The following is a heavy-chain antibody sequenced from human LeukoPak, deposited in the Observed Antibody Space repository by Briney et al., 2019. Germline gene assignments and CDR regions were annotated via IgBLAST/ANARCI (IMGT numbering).Heavy chain of an antibody. V-gene: IGHV4-34*01. J-gene: IGHJ4*02. Sequence: SETLSLTCAVYGGSFSGYYWSWIRQPPGKGLEWIGEINHSGSTNYNPSLKSRVTISVDTSKNQFSLKLSSVTAADTAVYYCARGLGYCSGSSCQGLFDYWGQGTLVTVSS. CDR1: GGSFSGYY. CDR2: INHSGST. CDR3: ARGLGYCSGSSCQGLFDY. D-gene: IGHD2-15*01.